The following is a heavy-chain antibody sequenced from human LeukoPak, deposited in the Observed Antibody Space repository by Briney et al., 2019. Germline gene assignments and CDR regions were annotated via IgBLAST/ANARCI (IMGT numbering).Heavy chain of an antibody. Sequence: ASVKVSCKASGYTFTGYYMHWVRQAPGQGLEWMGWINPNSGGTNYAQKFQGRVTMTRDTSISTAYMELSRLRSDDTAVYYCARDLRVRGVIIMSKILGYWGQGTLVTVSS. CDR3: ARDLRVRGVIIMSKILGY. V-gene: IGHV1-2*02. J-gene: IGHJ4*02. D-gene: IGHD3-10*01. CDR2: INPNSGGT. CDR1: GYTFTGYY.